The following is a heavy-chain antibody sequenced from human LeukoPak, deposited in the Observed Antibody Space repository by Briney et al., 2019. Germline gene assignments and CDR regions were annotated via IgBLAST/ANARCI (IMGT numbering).Heavy chain of an antibody. CDR3: TKGTFDH. CDR1: GFTVSINY. Sequence: PGGTLRLSCVGSGFTVSINYMSWVRQAPGKGLEWVSFLDPDGFTSYADSAKGRFTISRDSSKNTLYLQLTTLRAEDTAIYYCTKGTFDHWGQGTFVTVSS. CDR2: LDPDGFT. J-gene: IGHJ3*01. V-gene: IGHV3-53*01.